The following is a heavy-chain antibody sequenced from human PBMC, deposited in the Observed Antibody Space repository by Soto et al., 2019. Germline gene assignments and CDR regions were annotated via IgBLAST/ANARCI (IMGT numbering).Heavy chain of an antibody. Sequence: QLQLQESASGLVKPSQTLCLTGAVSGDSISSGGYSWNWIRQPPGKGLEWIGYIYHSGFTLYNPSSPSGVTTSVEKSNTQSSPTLSWVTAADMAVYYCARDRRAGWIFDYWCQGIQVTV. CDR2: IYHSGFT. V-gene: IGHV4-30-2*01. CDR1: GDSISSGGYS. D-gene: IGHD6-19*01. J-gene: IGHJ4*02. CDR3: ARDRRAGWIFDY.